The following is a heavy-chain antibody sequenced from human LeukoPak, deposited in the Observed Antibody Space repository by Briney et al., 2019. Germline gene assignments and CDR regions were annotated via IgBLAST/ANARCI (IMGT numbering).Heavy chain of an antibody. CDR2: INPNSGGT. CDR3: ARDRISTGIAAN. V-gene: IGHV1-2*02. Sequence: ASVKVSCKASGYTFTGYYMHWVRLAPGQGLEWMGWINPNSGGTNYAQKFQGRVTMTRDTSISTAYMELSRLRSDDTAVYYCARDRISTGIAANWGQGTLVTVSS. D-gene: IGHD6-25*01. CDR1: GYTFTGYY. J-gene: IGHJ4*02.